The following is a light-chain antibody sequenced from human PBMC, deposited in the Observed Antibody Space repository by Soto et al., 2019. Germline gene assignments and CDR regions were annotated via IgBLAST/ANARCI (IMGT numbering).Light chain of an antibody. J-gene: IGLJ2*01. CDR2: DVS. Sequence: QSALTQPASVSGSPGQSITISCTGNSRDIGGYKYVSWYQQYPGKAPKLMIYDVSNRPSGVSDRFSGSKSGNTASLTISGLQAEDEADYYCSSYTSSTTEVFGGGTKLTVL. CDR1: SRDIGGYKY. CDR3: SSYTSSTTEV. V-gene: IGLV2-14*01.